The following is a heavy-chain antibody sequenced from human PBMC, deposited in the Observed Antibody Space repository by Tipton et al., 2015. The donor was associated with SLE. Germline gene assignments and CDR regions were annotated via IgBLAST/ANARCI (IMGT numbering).Heavy chain of an antibody. Sequence: GLVKPSQTLSLTCVISGDSVSSNNAAWNWIRQSPSRGLEWLGRTYYRSKWFNNYAVSVQSRITFNSDTSKNQFSLQLNSATPEDTAVYYCARTCSGGSCYSFDSWGQGTLVTVSS. V-gene: IGHV6-1*01. CDR3: ARTCSGGSCYSFDS. J-gene: IGHJ4*02. D-gene: IGHD2-15*01. CDR2: TYYRSKWFN. CDR1: GDSVSSNNAA.